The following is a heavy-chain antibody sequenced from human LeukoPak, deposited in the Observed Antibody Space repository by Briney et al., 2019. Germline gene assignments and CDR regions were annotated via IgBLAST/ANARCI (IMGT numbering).Heavy chain of an antibody. J-gene: IGHJ4*02. V-gene: IGHV3-7*03. CDR1: GFTFSTHW. CDR3: ARDRYSGSYPLDY. CDR2: INQAGTEK. D-gene: IGHD1-26*01. Sequence: GGSLRLSCAASGFTFSTHWMTWVRQAPGKGLEWVANINQAGTEKYYVDSVKGRFTISRDNAKNSLSLQMNSLRAEDTAVYYCARDRYSGSYPLDYWGQGTLVTVSS.